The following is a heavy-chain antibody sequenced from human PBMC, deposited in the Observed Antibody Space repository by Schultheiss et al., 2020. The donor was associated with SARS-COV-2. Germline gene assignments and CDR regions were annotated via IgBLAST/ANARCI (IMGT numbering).Heavy chain of an antibody. J-gene: IGHJ6*02. CDR1: GFTFSSYG. Sequence: GGSLRLSCAASGFTFSSYGMHWVRQAPGKGLEWVAVIWHDGNNKYYADSVKGRFTISRDNSKNTLYLQMNSLRAKDTAVYYCARFGQELSLPVYGMDVWGQGTTVTVSS. CDR3: ARFGQELSLPVYGMDV. D-gene: IGHD3-16*02. CDR2: IWHDGNNK. V-gene: IGHV3-33*01.